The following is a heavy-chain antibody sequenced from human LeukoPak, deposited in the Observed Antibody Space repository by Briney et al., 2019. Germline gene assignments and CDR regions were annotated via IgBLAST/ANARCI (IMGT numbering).Heavy chain of an antibody. CDR2: ISYDGSRI. CDR1: GFTFSTHG. J-gene: IGHJ4*02. CDR3: TKDFEPRVNYYVSGTYNDY. Sequence: PGGSLRLSCAASGFTFSTHGMHWVRQAPGKGLEWVAVISYDGSRIFYADSVRGRFTISRDNFKNTLFLRMNSLRPEDTAVYYCTKDFEPRVNYYVSGTYNDYWGQGTLVTVSS. D-gene: IGHD3-10*01. V-gene: IGHV3-30*18.